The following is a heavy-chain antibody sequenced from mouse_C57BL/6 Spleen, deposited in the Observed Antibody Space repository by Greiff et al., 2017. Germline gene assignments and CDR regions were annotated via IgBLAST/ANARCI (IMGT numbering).Heavy chain of an antibody. Sequence: QVQLQQPGAELVKPGASVKVSCKASGYTFTSYWMHWVKQRPGQGLEWIGRIHPSDSDTNYNQKFKGKATLTVDKSSSTAYIQLSSLTSEDSAVYYCARITTVVAPTGYFDVWGTGTTVTVSS. V-gene: IGHV1-74*01. J-gene: IGHJ1*03. D-gene: IGHD1-1*01. CDR1: GYTFTSYW. CDR2: IHPSDSDT. CDR3: ARITTVVAPTGYFDV.